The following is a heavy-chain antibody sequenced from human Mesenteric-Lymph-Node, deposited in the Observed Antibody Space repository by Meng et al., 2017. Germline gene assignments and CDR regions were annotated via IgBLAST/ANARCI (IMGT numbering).Heavy chain of an antibody. CDR2: ISNTGAAT. CDR3: AKGQAATGTRYFTH. CDR1: AFSFSSYP. Sequence: GGSLRLSCAASAFSFSSYPMSWVRQTPGEGLEWVSSISNTGAATEYADSVKGWFTISRDNSLNTLYLQMSSLRDEDTAKYYCAKGQAATGTRYFTHWGQGTQVTVSS. V-gene: IGHV3-23*01. D-gene: IGHD6-13*01. J-gene: IGHJ4*02.